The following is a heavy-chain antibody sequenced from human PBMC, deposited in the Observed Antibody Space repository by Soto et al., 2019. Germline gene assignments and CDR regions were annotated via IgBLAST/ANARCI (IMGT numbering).Heavy chain of an antibody. J-gene: IGHJ4*01. CDR1: GFTFSSYA. CDR3: AKGVVSTAARGDC. CDR2: ISDSGGST. V-gene: IGHV3-23*01. Sequence: GGSLRLSXAASGFTFSSYAMSWVRQAPGKGLEWVSGISDSGGSTYYADSVKGRFTISRDNSKNTLYLQMNSLRVEDTAVYYCAKGVVSTAARGDCWGHGTQVTVSS. D-gene: IGHD6-6*01.